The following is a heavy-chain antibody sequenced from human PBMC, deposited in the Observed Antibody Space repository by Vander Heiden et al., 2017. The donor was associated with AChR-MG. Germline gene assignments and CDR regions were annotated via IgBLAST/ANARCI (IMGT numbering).Heavy chain of an antibody. D-gene: IGHD3-16*02. CDR2: ISGSGGST. CDR1: GFTFSSYA. CDR3: AKDRSYDYVWGSYRYSFFDY. J-gene: IGHJ4*02. Sequence: EVQLLESGGGLVQPGGSLRLSCAASGFTFSSYAMSWVRQAPGKGLEWVSAISGSGGSTYYADSVKGRFTISRDNSKNTLYLQMNSLRAEDTAVYYCAKDRSYDYVWGSYRYSFFDYWGQGTLVTVSS. V-gene: IGHV3-23*01.